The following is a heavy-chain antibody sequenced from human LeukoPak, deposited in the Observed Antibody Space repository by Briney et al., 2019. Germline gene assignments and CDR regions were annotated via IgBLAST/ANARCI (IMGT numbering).Heavy chain of an antibody. D-gene: IGHD1-14*01. CDR3: ARGGLEPVDY. CDR1: GFTFGTFW. V-gene: IGHV3-74*01. Sequence: GGSLRLSCAASGFTFGTFWMHWGRQAPGKGLVWVSRINPEETTTNYADAVKGRFTISRDNAKNTLYLQMSSVRAEDTAVYYCARGGLEPVDYWGQGTLVTVSS. CDR2: INPEETTT. J-gene: IGHJ4*02.